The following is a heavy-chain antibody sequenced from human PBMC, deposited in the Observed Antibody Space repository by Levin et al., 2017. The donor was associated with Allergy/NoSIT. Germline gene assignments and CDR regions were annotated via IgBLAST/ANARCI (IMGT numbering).Heavy chain of an antibody. J-gene: IGHJ5*02. D-gene: IGHD2-2*03. CDR3: ARESRVMDNWFDP. Sequence: PSETLSLTCTVSGGSISSGGYYWSWIRQHPGKGLEWIGYIYYSGSTYYNPSLKSRVTLSVDTSKNQFSLKLSSVTAADTAVYYCARESRVMDNWFDPWGQGTLVTVSS. CDR2: IYYSGST. CDR1: GGSISSGGYY. V-gene: IGHV4-31*03.